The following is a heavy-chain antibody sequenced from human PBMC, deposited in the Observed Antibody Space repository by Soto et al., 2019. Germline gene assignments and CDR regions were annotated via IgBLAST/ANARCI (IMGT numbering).Heavy chain of an antibody. V-gene: IGHV4-34*01. CDR3: ARGRRQWLVNNWSDP. J-gene: IGHJ5*02. D-gene: IGHD6-19*01. Sequence: SETLSLTCAVYGGSFSGYYWSWIRQPPGKGLEWIGEINHSGSTNYNPSLKSRVTISVDTSKNQFSLKLSSVTAADTAVYYCARGRRQWLVNNWSDPWGQGTLVTVSS. CDR2: INHSGST. CDR1: GGSFSGYY.